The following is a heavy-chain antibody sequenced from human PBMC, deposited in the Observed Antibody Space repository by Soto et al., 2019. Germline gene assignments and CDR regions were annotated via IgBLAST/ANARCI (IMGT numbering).Heavy chain of an antibody. D-gene: IGHD1-7*01. Sequence: PGGSLRLSCAASEFTFSSYGMTWVRQAPGKGLEWVSFSSATGAGTYYADSVKGRFTISRDNSKNTLYLQMTSLRADDTAVYYCAKDRRAGGNYGFYSDFWGQGALVTVSS. CDR3: AKDRRAGGNYGFYSDF. CDR1: EFTFSSYG. V-gene: IGHV3-23*01. CDR2: SSATGAGT. J-gene: IGHJ4*02.